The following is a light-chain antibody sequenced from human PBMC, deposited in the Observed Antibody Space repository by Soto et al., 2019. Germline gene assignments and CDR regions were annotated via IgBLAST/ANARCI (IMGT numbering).Light chain of an antibody. CDR3: AAWDDSLSVHVV. V-gene: IGLV1-47*01. CDR2: KNN. J-gene: IGLJ2*01. CDR1: SSNIGTNY. Sequence: QYVLTQPPSASGTPGQRDTISCSGGSSNIGTNYVYWYQQFPGTAPKVLIYKNNQRHSGVPDRLSDSKSGASASLAISGLRPTDEAAYDCAAWDDSLSVHVVFGGGTKLTVL.